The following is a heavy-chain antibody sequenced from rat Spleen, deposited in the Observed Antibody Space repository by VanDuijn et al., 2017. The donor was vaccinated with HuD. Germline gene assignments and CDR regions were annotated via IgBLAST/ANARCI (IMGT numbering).Heavy chain of an antibody. CDR3: TRWDY. Sequence: QVQLKESGPGLVQPSQTLSLTCTVSGFSLTSYTVSWVRQPPGKGLEWIAAISSGGSTYYNSALKSRLSISRDTSKSQVFLKMNSLQTEDTAIYFCTRWDYWGQGVMVTVSS. CDR2: ISSGGST. J-gene: IGHJ2*01. CDR1: GFSLTSYT. V-gene: IGHV2-6*01.